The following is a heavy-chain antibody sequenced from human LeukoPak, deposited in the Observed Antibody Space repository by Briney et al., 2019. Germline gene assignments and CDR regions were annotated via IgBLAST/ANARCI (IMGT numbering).Heavy chain of an antibody. J-gene: IGHJ3*02. CDR1: GYTFTSYD. Sequence: ASVKVSCKASGYTFTSYDINWVRQATGQGLEWMGWMNPNSGNTGYAQKFQGRVTMTTDTSTSTAYMEPRSLRSDDTAVYYCARSKTRQQLAKDTFDIRGQGTMVTVSS. CDR3: ARSKTRQQLAKDTFDI. V-gene: IGHV1-8*02. CDR2: MNPNSGNT. D-gene: IGHD6-13*01.